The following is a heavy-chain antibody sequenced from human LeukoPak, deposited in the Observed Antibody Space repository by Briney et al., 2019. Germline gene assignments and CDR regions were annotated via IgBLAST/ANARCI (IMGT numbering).Heavy chain of an antibody. CDR3: ARVEMATITIDY. J-gene: IGHJ4*02. D-gene: IGHD5-24*01. CDR2: SSSDETYK. CDR1: GFPFTVYP. V-gene: IGHV3-30-3*01. Sequence: GGSLRLSCAASGFPFTVYPTHWVRQAPGKGLEWVSVSSSDETYKFYADSVRGRFTISRDNSKNTLYLQMNSLRAEDTAVYYCARVEMATITIDYWGQGTLVTVSS.